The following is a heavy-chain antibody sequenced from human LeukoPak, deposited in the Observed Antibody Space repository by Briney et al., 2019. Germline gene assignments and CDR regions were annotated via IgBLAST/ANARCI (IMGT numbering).Heavy chain of an antibody. D-gene: IGHD2-2*01. CDR1: GGTFSSYA. Sequence: SVKVSCKASGGTFSSYAISWVRHAPGQGLEWMGGIIPIFGTATYAQKFQGRVTITTDESTSTAYMELSSLRSEDTAVYYCAREGYYSSTSCYFDAFDIWGQGTMVTVSS. V-gene: IGHV1-69*05. CDR2: IIPIFGTA. CDR3: AREGYYSSTSCYFDAFDI. J-gene: IGHJ3*02.